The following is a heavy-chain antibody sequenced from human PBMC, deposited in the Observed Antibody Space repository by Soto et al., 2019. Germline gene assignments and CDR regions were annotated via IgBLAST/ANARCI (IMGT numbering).Heavy chain of an antibody. V-gene: IGHV1-18*01. CDR3: ARGGDVNYYHGMDV. CDR2: ISAYNGKT. CDR1: GYTFTSYG. Sequence: QVQLVQSGGEVKKPGASVKLSCTASGYTFTSYGISWVRQAPGQGLEWMGWISAYNGKTNYAQNVQGRVTMTTDTSTRKAYMDLRSMRSDDTDVYYCARGGDVNYYHGMDVWGQGTTVTVSS. J-gene: IGHJ6*02. D-gene: IGHD5-12*01.